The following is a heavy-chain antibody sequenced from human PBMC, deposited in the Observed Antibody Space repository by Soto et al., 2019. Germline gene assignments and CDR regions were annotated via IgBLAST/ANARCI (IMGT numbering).Heavy chain of an antibody. Sequence: SETLSLTCTVSGGSVNSDSYYWTWIRQPPGKRLEWIGSLYYSGSTNYNPSLKSRVTISVDTSKNQFSLKLSSVTAADTALYYCARMGVVGATTFDYWGQGTLVTVSS. J-gene: IGHJ4*02. CDR2: LYYSGST. V-gene: IGHV4-61*01. CDR3: ARMGVVGATTFDY. D-gene: IGHD1-26*01. CDR1: GGSVNSDSYY.